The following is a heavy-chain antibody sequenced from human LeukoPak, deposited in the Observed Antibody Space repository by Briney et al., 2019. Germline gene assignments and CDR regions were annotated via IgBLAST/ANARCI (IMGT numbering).Heavy chain of an antibody. D-gene: IGHD3-3*01. J-gene: IGHJ3*02. CDR1: GHTLTELS. Sequence: ASVRVSCKVSGHTLTELSMHWVRQAPGKGHEWMGGFDPEDGETIYAQKFQGRVTMTEDTSTDTAYMELSSLRSEDTAVYYCATKVFGVVIMSEEAFDIWGQGTMVTVSS. V-gene: IGHV1-24*01. CDR3: ATKVFGVVIMSEEAFDI. CDR2: FDPEDGET.